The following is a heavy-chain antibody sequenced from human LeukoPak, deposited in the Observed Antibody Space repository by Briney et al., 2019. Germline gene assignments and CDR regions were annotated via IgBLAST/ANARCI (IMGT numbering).Heavy chain of an antibody. J-gene: IGHJ5*02. CDR3: ARDTLTYYYGSGSYYKPSNWFDP. CDR2: IYYSGST. Sequence: SQTLSLTCAVSGGSISSGGYSWSWIRQPPGKGLEWIGSIYYSGSTYYNPSLKSRVTISVDTSKNQFSLKLSSVTAADTAVYYCARDTLTYYYGSGSYYKPSNWFDPWGQGTLVTVSS. CDR1: GGSISSGGYS. D-gene: IGHD3-10*01. V-gene: IGHV4-30-4*07.